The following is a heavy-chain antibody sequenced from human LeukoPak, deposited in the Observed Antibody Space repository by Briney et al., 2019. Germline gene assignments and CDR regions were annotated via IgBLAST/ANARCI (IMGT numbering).Heavy chain of an antibody. D-gene: IGHD4-17*01. CDR2: IRYDGSNK. CDR3: AKDRPQYGDSPGY. CDR1: GFTFSSYG. Sequence: GGSLRLSCAASGFTFSSYGMHRVRQAPGKGLEWVAFIRYDGSNKYYADSVKGRFTISRDNSKNTLYLQMNSLRAEDTAVYYCAKDRPQYGDSPGYWGQGTLVTVSS. J-gene: IGHJ4*02. V-gene: IGHV3-30*02.